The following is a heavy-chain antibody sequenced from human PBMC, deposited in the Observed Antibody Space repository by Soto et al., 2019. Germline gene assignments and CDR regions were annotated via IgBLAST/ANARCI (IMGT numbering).Heavy chain of an antibody. J-gene: IGHJ4*02. Sequence: WGSLRLSCVASGFTFSDFPLHWVRRAPGKGLEWVAVISYDGNDESYSDSVKGRFTISRDNSKTTVYLQMNSLRADDMAVYHCARDMRHDYASGRLEYSGKGTLVSLSS. D-gene: IGHD3-10*01. CDR3: ARDMRHDYASGRLEY. CDR1: GFTFSDFP. V-gene: IGHV3-30-3*01. CDR2: ISYDGNDE.